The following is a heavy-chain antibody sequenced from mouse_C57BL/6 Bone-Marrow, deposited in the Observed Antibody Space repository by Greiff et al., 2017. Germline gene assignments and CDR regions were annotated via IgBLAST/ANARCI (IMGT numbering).Heavy chain of an antibody. CDR1: GYSFTDYN. Sequence: VQLKESGPVLVKPGASVKISCKASGYSFTDYNMNWVQQSNGKSLEWIGVINPNYGTTSYNQKFKGKATLTVDQSSNTAYMQLNSLTSEDSAVYFCARSYYFGSSLYYWGQGTTLTVSS. CDR3: ARSYYFGSSLYY. CDR2: INPNYGTT. J-gene: IGHJ2*01. V-gene: IGHV1-39*01. D-gene: IGHD1-1*01.